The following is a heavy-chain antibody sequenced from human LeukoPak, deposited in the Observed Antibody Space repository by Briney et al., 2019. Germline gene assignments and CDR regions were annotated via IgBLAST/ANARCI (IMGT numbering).Heavy chain of an antibody. V-gene: IGHV3-64D*09. J-gene: IGHJ3*02. CDR3: VKSSIAGTTLSAFDI. CDR1: GFTFSSYA. D-gene: IGHD1-7*01. Sequence: TGGSLRLSCAASGFTFSSYAMHWVRQAPGKGLEYVSAISSNGGSTYYADSVKGRFTISRDNSKNTLYLQMSSLRAEDTAVYYCVKSSIAGTTLSAFDIWGQGTMVTVSS. CDR2: ISSNGGST.